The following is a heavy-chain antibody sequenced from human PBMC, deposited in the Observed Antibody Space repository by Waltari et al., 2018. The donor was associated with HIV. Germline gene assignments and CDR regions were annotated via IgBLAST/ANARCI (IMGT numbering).Heavy chain of an antibody. Sequence: EVRLVESGGGLVQPGGSLRLSCVAPGFRFDDFAMHWVRQAPGKGLEWVSGISWNNGVIGYADSVKGRFTVSRDNAKNSLYLEMDSLRPEDTALYFCAKDISSSPSSHFDYWGQGTLVTVSS. CDR2: ISWNNGVI. D-gene: IGHD2-2*01. J-gene: IGHJ4*02. CDR1: GFRFDDFA. V-gene: IGHV3-9*01. CDR3: AKDISSSPSSHFDY.